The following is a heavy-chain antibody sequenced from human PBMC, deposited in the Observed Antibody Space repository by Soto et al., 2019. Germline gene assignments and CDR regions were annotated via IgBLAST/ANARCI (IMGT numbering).Heavy chain of an antibody. CDR2: FYYTGST. Sequence: QLQLQESGPGLVKPSETLSLTCVVSGVSMTRGSYYWAWISQPPGKGLEWIGRFYYTGSTNYNPALKSRVTVSEDTSNNHFSRRLTSETAADTAVYYCARRLEFGDGYFTAPMNVLGKGTTIALSS. CDR1: GVSMTRGSYY. CDR3: ARRLEFGDGYFTAPMNV. V-gene: IGHV4-39*02. J-gene: IGHJ6*03. D-gene: IGHD3-3*01.